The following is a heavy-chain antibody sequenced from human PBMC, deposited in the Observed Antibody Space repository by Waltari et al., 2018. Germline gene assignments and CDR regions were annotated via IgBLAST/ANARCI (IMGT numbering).Heavy chain of an antibody. V-gene: IGHV1-69*13. D-gene: IGHD3-22*01. CDR3: ARDLNHYYDSSGLRWGY. Sequence: QVQLVQSGAEVKKPGSSVKVSCKASGGTFSSYAISWVRQAPGQGLEWMGRSIPILGTTNYAQKFQGRVTITADKSTSTAYMEVSSLRSEDTAVYYCARDLNHYYDSSGLRWGYWGQGTLVTVSS. CDR2: SIPILGTT. J-gene: IGHJ4*02. CDR1: GGTFSSYA.